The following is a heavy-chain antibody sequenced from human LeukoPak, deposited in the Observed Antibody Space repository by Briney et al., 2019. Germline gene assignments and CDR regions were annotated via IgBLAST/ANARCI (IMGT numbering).Heavy chain of an antibody. J-gene: IGHJ6*02. V-gene: IGHV5-51*01. D-gene: IGHD6-13*01. Sequence: GASLKISCQGSVPTYWIGWVRQMPGKGLEWMGIIYPGDFDTKYNPSFQDQVTISVDKSINTAYLQWSSLKASDTAMYYCARHGVAAAGKSYYYGMDVWGQGTTVTVSS. CDR3: ARHGVAAAGKSYYYGMDV. CDR1: VPTYW. CDR2: IYPGDFDT.